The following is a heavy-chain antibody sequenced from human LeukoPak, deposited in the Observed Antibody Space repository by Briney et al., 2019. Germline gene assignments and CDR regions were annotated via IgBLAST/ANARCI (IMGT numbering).Heavy chain of an antibody. CDR1: GYTFTGYY. D-gene: IGHD3-22*01. CDR3: ARVTDYDSSLFDY. V-gene: IGHV1-2*02. CDR2: INPNSGGT. Sequence: ASVKVSCKASGYTFTGYYIHWVRQAPGQGLEWMGWINPNSGGTNYAQKFQGRVTMTRDTSISTAYMELSRLRSDDTAVYYCARVTDYDSSLFDYWGQGTLVTVSS. J-gene: IGHJ4*02.